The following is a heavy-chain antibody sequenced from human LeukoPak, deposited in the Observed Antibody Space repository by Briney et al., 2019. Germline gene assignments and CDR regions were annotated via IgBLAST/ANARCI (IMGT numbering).Heavy chain of an antibody. J-gene: IGHJ4*02. CDR2: IIPIFGTA. CDR1: GGTFSSYA. CDR3: ASQVWGWVRGVISY. D-gene: IGHD3-10*01. Sequence: GASVKVSCKASGGTFSSYAISWVRQAPGQGLEWMGGIIPIFGTANYAQKFQGRVTITADESTSTAYMELSSLRAEDTALYYCASQVWGWVRGVISYWGQGTLVTVSS. V-gene: IGHV1-69*13.